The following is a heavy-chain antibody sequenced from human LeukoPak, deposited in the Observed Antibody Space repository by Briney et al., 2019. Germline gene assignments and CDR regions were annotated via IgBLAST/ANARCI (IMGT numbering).Heavy chain of an antibody. CDR1: GFTFSSYG. D-gene: IGHD3-9*01. CDR3: AKDRTPGWYFDY. Sequence: GGSLRLSCAASGFTFSSYGMHWVRQAPGKGLEWVAVMWYDGSNKYYADSVKGRFTISRDNSKNTLYLQMNSLRAEDTAVYYCAKDRTPGWYFDYWGQGTLVTVSS. CDR2: MWYDGSNK. V-gene: IGHV3-33*06. J-gene: IGHJ4*02.